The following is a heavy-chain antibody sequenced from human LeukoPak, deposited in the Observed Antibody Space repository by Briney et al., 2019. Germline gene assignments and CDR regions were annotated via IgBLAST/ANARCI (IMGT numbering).Heavy chain of an antibody. D-gene: IGHD2-15*01. CDR2: IWYDGSND. Sequence: GRSLRLSCAASGFTFSQYAMHWVRQAPGKGLEWVAAIWYDGSNDYYADSVKGRFTISRDNSKNTLSLQMNSLRAEDTAVYYSAREADCSGGSCYRGAFDIWGQGTMVTVSS. V-gene: IGHV3-33*01. J-gene: IGHJ3*02. CDR1: GFTFSQYA. CDR3: AREADCSGGSCYRGAFDI.